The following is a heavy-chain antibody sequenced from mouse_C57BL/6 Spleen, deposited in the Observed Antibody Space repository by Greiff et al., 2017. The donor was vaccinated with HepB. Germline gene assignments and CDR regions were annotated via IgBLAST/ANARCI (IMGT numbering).Heavy chain of an antibody. J-gene: IGHJ3*01. Sequence: VQLKQSGPELVKPGASVKIPCKASGYTFTDYNMDWVKQSHGKSLEWIGDINPNNGGTIYNQKFKGKATLTVDKSSSTAYMELRSLTSEDTAVYYCARGFGGAYWGQGTLVTVSA. V-gene: IGHV1-18*01. CDR2: INPNNGGT. CDR1: GYTFTDYN. CDR3: ARGFGGAY.